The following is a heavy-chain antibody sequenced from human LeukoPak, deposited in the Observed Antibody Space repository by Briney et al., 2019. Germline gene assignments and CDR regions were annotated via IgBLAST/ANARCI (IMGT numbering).Heavy chain of an antibody. D-gene: IGHD2-2*01. J-gene: IGHJ5*02. V-gene: IGHV4-34*01. CDR3: ARGQVPAARGYNWFDP. CDR1: GWSFNDYY. CDR2: INARGDT. Sequence: SESLSLTCAVYGWSFNDYYWNWIRQPPGKGLEWIGEINARGDTNYNPSLKSRVTISVDTSKKQFSLRLTSMIAADTALYYCARGQVPAARGYNWFDPWGQGTLVTVSS.